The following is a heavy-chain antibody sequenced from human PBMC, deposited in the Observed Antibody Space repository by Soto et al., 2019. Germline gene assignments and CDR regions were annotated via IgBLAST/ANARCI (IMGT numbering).Heavy chain of an antibody. Sequence: QVQLVQSGAEVKKPGASVKVSCKASGYAFTDHYIHWVRQAPGQGLEWMGIISPDGGSTRYSQKFQARITMTRDTATSIAYMELSSLRSEDTAVYYCARAPRGGVIIVITSAQIDYWGQGTLVTVAS. CDR3: ARAPRGGVIIVITSAQIDY. CDR1: GYAFTDHY. D-gene: IGHD3-3*01. CDR2: ISPDGGST. J-gene: IGHJ4*02. V-gene: IGHV1-46*01.